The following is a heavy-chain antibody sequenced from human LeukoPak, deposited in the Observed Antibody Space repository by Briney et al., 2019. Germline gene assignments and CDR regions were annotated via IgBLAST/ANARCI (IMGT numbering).Heavy chain of an antibody. CDR2: VYWDDDK. J-gene: IGHJ4*02. CDR3: AHVTDYYDSSGYSNFDY. CDR1: GFSVTTSGVG. V-gene: IGHV2-5*02. Sequence: SGPTLVNPTQTLTLTCTFSGFSVTTSGVGVGWIRQPPGKALEWLALVYWDDDKRYSPSLKTRLTITKDTSKKQVVLTMTNMDPVDTATYYCAHVTDYYDSSGYSNFDYWGQGTLVTVSS. D-gene: IGHD3-22*01.